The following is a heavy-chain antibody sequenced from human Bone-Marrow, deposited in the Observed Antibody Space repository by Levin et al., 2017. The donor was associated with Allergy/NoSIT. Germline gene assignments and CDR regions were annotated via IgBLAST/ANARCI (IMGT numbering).Heavy chain of an antibody. J-gene: IGHJ6*02. V-gene: IGHV1-2*06. CDR2: INPNSGVT. CDR1: GDTFIGYY. Sequence: ASVKVSCKASGDTFIGYYMFWVRQAPGQGPEWMGRINPNSGVTNYAQKFQGRVTMTRDTSITTAYMELTSLTSDDTAIYYCAQEREYCSADNSRGMDVCGQGTTVTVSS. CDR3: AQEREYCSADNSRGMDV. D-gene: IGHD2-15*01.